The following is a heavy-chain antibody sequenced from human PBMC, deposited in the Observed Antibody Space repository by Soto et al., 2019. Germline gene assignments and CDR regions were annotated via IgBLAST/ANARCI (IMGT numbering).Heavy chain of an antibody. CDR2: IYYSGST. J-gene: IGHJ4*02. D-gene: IGHD4-17*01. CDR1: GGSISSGDYY. Sequence: PSETLSLTCTVSGGSISSGDYYWSWIRQPPGKGLEWIGYIYYSGSTYYNPSLKSRVTISVATSKNQFSLKLSSVTAADTAVYYCAREGTTVVTPTGGYWGQGTLVTVSS. CDR3: AREGTTVVTPTGGY. V-gene: IGHV4-30-4*01.